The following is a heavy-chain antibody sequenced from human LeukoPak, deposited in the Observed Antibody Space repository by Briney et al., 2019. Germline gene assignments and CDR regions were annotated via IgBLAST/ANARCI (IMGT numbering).Heavy chain of an antibody. J-gene: IGHJ4*02. D-gene: IGHD6-13*01. CDR1: GYTFAGYY. Sequence: ASVKVSCKASGYTFAGYYMHWVRQAPGQGLEWMGWINPNSGGTNYAQKFQGRVTMTRDTSISTAYMELSRLRSDDTAVYYCARSAIAAAGRGNFDYWAREPWSPSPQ. CDR3: ARSAIAAAGRGNFDY. CDR2: INPNSGGT. V-gene: IGHV1-2*02.